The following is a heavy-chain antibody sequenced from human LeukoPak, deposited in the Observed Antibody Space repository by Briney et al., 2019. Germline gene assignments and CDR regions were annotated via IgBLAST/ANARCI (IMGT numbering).Heavy chain of an antibody. D-gene: IGHD3-10*01. CDR2: IYTSGST. CDR1: GGSISSYY. J-gene: IGHJ4*02. Sequence: SETLSLTCTVSGGSISSYYWSWIRQPAGKGLEWIGRIYTSGSTNYNPSLKSRVTMSVGTSKNQFSLKLSSVTAADTAVYYCARETGWFGESAFDYWGQGTLVTVSS. V-gene: IGHV4-4*07. CDR3: ARETGWFGESAFDY.